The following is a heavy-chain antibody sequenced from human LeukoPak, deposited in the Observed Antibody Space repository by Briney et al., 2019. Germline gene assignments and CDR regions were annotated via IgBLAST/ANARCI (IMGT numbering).Heavy chain of an antibody. D-gene: IGHD1-26*01. V-gene: IGHV1-69*13. CDR1: GGSFRSYG. CDR3: ATQPYSGRRNDY. J-gene: IGHJ4*02. CDR2: IIPIFGTA. Sequence: SVKVSCKASGGSFRSYGINWLRQAPGHGLEWMGGIIPIFGTANYAQKFQGRVTITADESTSTAYMELSSLRSEDTAVYYCATQPYSGRRNDYWGQGTLVTVSS.